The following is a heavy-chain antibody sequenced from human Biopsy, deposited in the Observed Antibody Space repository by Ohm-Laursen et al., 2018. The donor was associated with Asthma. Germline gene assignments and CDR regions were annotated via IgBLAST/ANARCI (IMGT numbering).Heavy chain of an antibody. Sequence: SETLSLTCIVSGDAMSTSGSYWGWIRQSPGKGLEWIGGIYYSGKTYNNPSLESPVPISADTSKNQFSLKVTSGTAADTAVYYCARAVSSSSYWYFDLWGRGDLVTVSS. CDR2: IYYSGKT. J-gene: IGHJ2*01. CDR3: ARAVSSSSYWYFDL. D-gene: IGHD6-6*01. CDR1: GDAMSTSGSY. V-gene: IGHV4-39*01.